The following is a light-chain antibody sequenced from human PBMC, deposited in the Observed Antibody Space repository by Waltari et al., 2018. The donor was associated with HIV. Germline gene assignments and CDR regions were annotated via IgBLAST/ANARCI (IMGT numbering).Light chain of an antibody. CDR3: CSYAGSYRYV. Sequence: QSALTQPRSVSGSPGQSVTISCTGTSRDVGAYTYVSWYQQHPGKAPKLMIYDVSKRPSGVPDRFSGSKSGNTASLTISGLQAEDEADYYCCSYAGSYRYVFGTGTKVTVL. J-gene: IGLJ1*01. CDR2: DVS. V-gene: IGLV2-11*01. CDR1: SRDVGAYTY.